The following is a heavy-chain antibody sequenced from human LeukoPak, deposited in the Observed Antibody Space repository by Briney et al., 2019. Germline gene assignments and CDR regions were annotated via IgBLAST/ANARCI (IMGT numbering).Heavy chain of an antibody. CDR2: IYPGDSDT. CDR1: GYSFTSYW. V-gene: IGHV5-51*01. D-gene: IGHD3-10*01. CDR3: ARHERHYYGSGSYYNYYYYYYMDV. J-gene: IGHJ6*03. Sequence: GESLKISCKGSGYSFTSYWIGWVRLMPGKGLEWMRIIYPGDSDTRYSPSFQGQVTISADKSISTAYLQWSSLKASDTAMYYCARHERHYYGSGSYYNYYYYYYMDVWGKGTTVTVSS.